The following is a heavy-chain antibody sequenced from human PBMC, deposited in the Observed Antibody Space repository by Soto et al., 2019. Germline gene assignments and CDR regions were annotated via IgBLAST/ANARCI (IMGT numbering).Heavy chain of an antibody. D-gene: IGHD1-1*01. J-gene: IGHJ4*02. CDR2: IKEDGSEK. CDR3: VRTGWNPPDE. CDR1: GFTFNRHW. V-gene: IGHV3-7*01. Sequence: EVQLVESGGGLVQPGGSLRLSCAVSGFTFNRHWMSWVRQTPGKGLEWVASIKEDGSEKSYVDSVKGRFTIARDNAKNSLFLQMNSLRVEDTAVYYCVRTGWNPPDEWGQGTLGTVSS.